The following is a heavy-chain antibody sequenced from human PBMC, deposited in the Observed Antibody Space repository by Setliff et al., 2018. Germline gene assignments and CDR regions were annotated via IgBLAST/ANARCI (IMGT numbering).Heavy chain of an antibody. J-gene: IGHJ3*02. CDR2: MFSGGEA. CDR1: GFSLSIFW. V-gene: IGHV3-53*01. D-gene: IGHD6-13*01. CDR3: ARDLRSTGSWFTDI. Sequence: LSLSCAASGFSLSIFWMSWVRQAPGKGLECVCFMFSGGEASCADSVKGRFTISRDNWKNTVFLQMNSLTVEDTATYFCARDLRSTGSWFTDIWGQGTMVTVS.